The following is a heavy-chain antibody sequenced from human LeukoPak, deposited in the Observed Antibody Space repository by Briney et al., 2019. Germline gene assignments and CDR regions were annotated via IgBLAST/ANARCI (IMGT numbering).Heavy chain of an antibody. V-gene: IGHV4-59*01. J-gene: IGHJ6*02. D-gene: IGHD6-13*01. CDR3: ARDLVGAADSYGMDV. Sequence: PSETLSLTCTVSGGSISSYYWSWIRPPPGKGLEWIGYIYYSGSTNYNPSLKSRVTISVDTSKNQFSLKLSSVTAADTAVYYCARDLVGAADSYGMDVWGQGTTVTVSS. CDR2: IYYSGST. CDR1: GGSISSYY.